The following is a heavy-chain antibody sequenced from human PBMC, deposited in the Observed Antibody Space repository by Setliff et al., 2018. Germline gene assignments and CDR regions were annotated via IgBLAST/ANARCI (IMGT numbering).Heavy chain of an antibody. CDR3: ARARNWGSYYYYYMDV. V-gene: IGHV3-7*03. CDR2: IKQDGSEK. CDR1: GFTLSYYW. Sequence: LRLSCAASGFTLSYYWMTWVRQAPGKGLEWVANIKQDGSEKYYVDSVKGRFTISRDNAKNSLYLQMNSLRAEDTAVYYCARARNWGSYYYYYMDVWGKGTTVTVSS. D-gene: IGHD7-27*01. J-gene: IGHJ6*03.